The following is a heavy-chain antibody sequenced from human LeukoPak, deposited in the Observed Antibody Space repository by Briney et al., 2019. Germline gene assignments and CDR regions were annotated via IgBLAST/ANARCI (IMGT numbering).Heavy chain of an antibody. CDR1: GYILTDYY. J-gene: IGHJ5*02. CDR2: INPSGSST. V-gene: IGHV1-46*01. CDR3: ARDNSVGETAWWFDP. Sequence: ASVKVSCKASGYILTDYYMHWVRQAPGQGLEWMGLINPSGSSTTYAQKFQGRVTMTRDMFTSTDYMELTSLTSDDTAVYYCARDNSVGETAWWFDPWGQGTLVTVSS. D-gene: IGHD1-26*01.